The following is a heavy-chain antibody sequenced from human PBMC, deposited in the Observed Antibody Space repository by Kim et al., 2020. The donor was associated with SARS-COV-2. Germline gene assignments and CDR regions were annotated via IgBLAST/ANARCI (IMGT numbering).Heavy chain of an antibody. CDR2: ISGSGGST. Sequence: GGSLRLSCAASGFTFSSYAMSWVRQAPGKGLEWVSAISGSGGSTYYADSVKGRFTISRDNSKNTLYLQMNSLRAGDTAVYYCAREGYSSGWYDYWGQGTLVTVSS. D-gene: IGHD6-19*01. J-gene: IGHJ4*02. CDR3: AREGYSSGWYDY. CDR1: GFTFSSYA. V-gene: IGHV3-23*01.